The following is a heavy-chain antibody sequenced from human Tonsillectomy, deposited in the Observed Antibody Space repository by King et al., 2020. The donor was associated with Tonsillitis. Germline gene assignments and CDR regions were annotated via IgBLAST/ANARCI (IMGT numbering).Heavy chain of an antibody. Sequence: RLQESGPGLVKPSETLSLTCTVSGGSISSSSYYWGWIRQPPGKGLEWIGSIYYSGSTYYNPSLKSRVTISVDTSKNQFSLKLSSVTAADTAVYYCARGLVLRFLEWLLYPQAFDIWGQGTMVTVSS. CDR3: ARGLVLRFLEWLLYPQAFDI. V-gene: IGHV4-39*07. CDR1: GGSISSSSYY. CDR2: IYYSGST. D-gene: IGHD3-3*01. J-gene: IGHJ3*02.